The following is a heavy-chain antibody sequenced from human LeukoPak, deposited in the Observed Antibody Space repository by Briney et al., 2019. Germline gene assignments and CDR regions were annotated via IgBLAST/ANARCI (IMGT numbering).Heavy chain of an antibody. CDR1: GFTFSSYG. CDR3: VKDRWVDH. Sequence: QPGRSLRLSCAASGFTFSSYGMHWVRQAPGKGLEYVSSISSEGKTTYYADSVKGRFTISRDNSKNMLYLQMNSLRPEDTAVYYCVKDRWVDHWGQGTLVTVSS. CDR2: ISSEGKTT. V-gene: IGHV3-64D*06. J-gene: IGHJ4*02. D-gene: IGHD6-13*01.